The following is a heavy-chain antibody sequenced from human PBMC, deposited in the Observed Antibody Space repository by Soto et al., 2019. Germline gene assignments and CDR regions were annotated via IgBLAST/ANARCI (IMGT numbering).Heavy chain of an antibody. CDR1: GYTFTGYY. CDR2: INPNSGGT. D-gene: IGHD3-16*02. CDR3: ARFGYMVTCGEVIAVAVGFDY. J-gene: IGHJ4*02. Sequence: ASVKVSCKASGYTFTGYYMHWVRQAPGQGLEWMGWINPNSGGTNYAQKFQGWVTMTRDTSISTAYMELSRLSSDDTAVYYCARFGYMVTCGEVIAVAVGFDYWGQGTLVTVSS. V-gene: IGHV1-2*04.